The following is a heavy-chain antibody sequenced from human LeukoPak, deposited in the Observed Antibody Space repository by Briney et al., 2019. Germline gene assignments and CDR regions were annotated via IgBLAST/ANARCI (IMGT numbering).Heavy chain of an antibody. CDR1: SGSIRTSY. Sequence: PSETLSLTCTVSSGSIRTSYCSWIRQPPGKGLEWIGYIYYSGSTNYNPSLKSRVTISVDTSKSQFSLKLSSVTAADTAIYYCARNIVGPRQVDYWGQGTLVTVSS. CDR3: ARNIVGPRQVDY. V-gene: IGHV4-59*01. J-gene: IGHJ4*02. CDR2: IYYSGST. D-gene: IGHD1-26*01.